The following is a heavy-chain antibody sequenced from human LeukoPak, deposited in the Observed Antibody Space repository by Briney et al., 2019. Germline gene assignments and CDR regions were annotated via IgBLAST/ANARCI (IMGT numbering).Heavy chain of an antibody. Sequence: ASVKVSCKASGYTFTSYYMHWVRQAPGQGLEWMGIINPSGGSTSYAQKFQGRVTMTRDTSISTAYMELSRLRSDDTAVYYCARSSGGSYYYYYYGMDVWGQGTTVTVSS. CDR3: ARSSGGSYYYYYYGMDV. J-gene: IGHJ6*02. V-gene: IGHV1-46*01. D-gene: IGHD1-26*01. CDR2: INPSGGST. CDR1: GYTFTSYY.